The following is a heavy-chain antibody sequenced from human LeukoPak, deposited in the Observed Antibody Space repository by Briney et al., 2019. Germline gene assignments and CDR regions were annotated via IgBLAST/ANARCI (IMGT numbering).Heavy chain of an antibody. CDR2: IYSGGST. Sequence: PGGSLRLSCAASGFTFSSYAMSWVRQAPGKGLEWVSVIYSGGSTYYADSVKGRFTISRDNSKNTLYLQMNSLRAEDTAVYYCARHPYIAVAARWGPGYYGMDVWGQGTTVTVS. D-gene: IGHD6-19*01. J-gene: IGHJ6*02. CDR1: GFTFSSYA. V-gene: IGHV3-66*04. CDR3: ARHPYIAVAARWGPGYYGMDV.